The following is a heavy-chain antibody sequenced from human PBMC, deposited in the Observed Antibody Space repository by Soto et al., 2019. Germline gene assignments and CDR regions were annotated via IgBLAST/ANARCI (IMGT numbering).Heavy chain of an antibody. D-gene: IGHD2-21*02. CDR2: IYNSGNT. Sequence: AVSGGSISSGFYSWSWIRQPPGQGLEWIGYIYNSGNTYYNPSLMSRVTISVDRSQNHFSLKLTSVTAADTAVYYCARGSDGVWNWFDPWGQGXQVTVSS. V-gene: IGHV4-30-2*01. CDR1: GGSISSGFYS. J-gene: IGHJ5*02. CDR3: ARGSDGVWNWFDP.